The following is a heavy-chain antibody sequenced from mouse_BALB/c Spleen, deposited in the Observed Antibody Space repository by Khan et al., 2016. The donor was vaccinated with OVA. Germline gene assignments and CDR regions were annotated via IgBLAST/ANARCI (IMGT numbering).Heavy chain of an antibody. V-gene: IGHV1S132*01. J-gene: IGHJ3*01. D-gene: IGHD2-1*01. CDR2: IFPGTGTT. Sequence: QVQLKESGAELVKPGASVKLSCKTSGYTFTNYWIQWIKQRPGQGLGWIGQIFPGTGTTYYNQNFKGKATLTVEPSSKTAYMHLSSLTSEDSAVYFCARGYFGNYEFVYWGQGTLVTVSP. CDR1: GYTFTNYW. CDR3: ARGYFGNYEFVY.